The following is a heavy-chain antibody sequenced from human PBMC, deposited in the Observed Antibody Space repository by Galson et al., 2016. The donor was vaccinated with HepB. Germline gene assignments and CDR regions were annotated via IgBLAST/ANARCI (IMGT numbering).Heavy chain of an antibody. D-gene: IGHD6-19*01. J-gene: IGHJ4*02. CDR2: IIPLFGTA. Sequence: SVKVSCKVSGPFSSYAISWVRQAPGQGLEWMGGIIPLFGTANYAHNFQGRVTITADKSTNTAYMELSGLKSEVTAVYYCARGASMTNGWFDWGQGTLVTVSS. CDR1: GPFSSYA. V-gene: IGHV1-69*06. CDR3: ARGASMTNGWFD.